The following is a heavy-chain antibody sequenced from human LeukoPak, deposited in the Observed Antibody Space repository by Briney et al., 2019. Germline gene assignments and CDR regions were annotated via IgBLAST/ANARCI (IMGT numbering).Heavy chain of an antibody. CDR3: ARSASGDVVDYIFS. V-gene: IGHV3-30*04. D-gene: IGHD5-12*01. J-gene: IGHJ4*02. CDR1: GFTFSSYA. Sequence: PGRSLRLFSAVSGFTFSSYAMHWVRQPPGKGLEWVAVISYDGSNKYYADSVKGRFTISRDNSKNTLYLQMNSLRAEDTAVYYRARSASGDVVDYIFSWGQGNPVTVSS. CDR2: ISYDGSNK.